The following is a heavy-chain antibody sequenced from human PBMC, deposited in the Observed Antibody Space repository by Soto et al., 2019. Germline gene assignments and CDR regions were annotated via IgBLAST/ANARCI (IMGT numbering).Heavy chain of an antibody. Sequence: PGGSLRLSCAASGFTFSSYSMNWVRQAPGKGLEWVSSISSSSSYIYYADSVKGRFTISRDNAKNSLYLQMNSLRAEDTAVYYCAREYPYYDFWSGYYNRHYYYGMDVWGQGTTVTSP. D-gene: IGHD3-3*01. V-gene: IGHV3-21*01. CDR3: AREYPYYDFWSGYYNRHYYYGMDV. CDR2: ISSSSSYI. CDR1: GFTFSSYS. J-gene: IGHJ6*02.